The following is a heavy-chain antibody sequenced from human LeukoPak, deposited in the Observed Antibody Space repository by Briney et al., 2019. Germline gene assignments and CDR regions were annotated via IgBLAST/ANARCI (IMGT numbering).Heavy chain of an antibody. Sequence: SGGSLRLSCAASGFTVSSNYMSWVRQAPGKGLEWVSGIYSGGTTYYADSVKGRFTISRDNSKNTLYLQMNSLRAEDTAVYYCARSDNWNYVWDWFDPWGQGTLVTVSS. J-gene: IGHJ5*02. CDR2: IYSGGTT. V-gene: IGHV3-53*01. CDR1: GFTVSSNY. CDR3: ARSDNWNYVWDWFDP. D-gene: IGHD1-7*01.